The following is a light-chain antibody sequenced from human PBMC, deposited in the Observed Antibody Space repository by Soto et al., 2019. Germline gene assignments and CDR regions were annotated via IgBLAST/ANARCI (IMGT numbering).Light chain of an antibody. CDR3: QVWDSSSDPPYV. V-gene: IGLV3-21*04. CDR2: YDS. J-gene: IGLJ1*01. Sequence: SYELTQPPSVSVAPGKTARITCGGTNIGSKSVHWYQQKPGQAPVLVIYYDSDRPSGIPERFSGSNSGNTATLTISRVEAGDEADYYCQVWDSSSDPPYVFGTGTKVTVL. CDR1: NIGSKS.